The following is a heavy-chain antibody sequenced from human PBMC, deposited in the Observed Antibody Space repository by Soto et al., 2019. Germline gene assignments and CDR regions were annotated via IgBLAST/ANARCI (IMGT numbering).Heavy chain of an antibody. Sequence: EVQLLESGGGLVQPGGSLRLSCAASGFTFNTYGMSWVRQAPGTGLEWVSSIATTGETTFYADSVRGRFTISRDNSKNTLFLQINTLRADDTAIYYCARHWGGWGHGTLVTVSS. J-gene: IGHJ4*01. CDR2: IATTGETT. CDR1: GFTFNTYG. CDR3: ARHWGG. D-gene: IGHD2-21*01. V-gene: IGHV3-23*01.